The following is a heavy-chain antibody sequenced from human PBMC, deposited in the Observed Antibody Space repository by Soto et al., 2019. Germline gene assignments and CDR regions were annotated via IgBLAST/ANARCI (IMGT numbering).Heavy chain of an antibody. V-gene: IGHV3-53*01. CDR2: VYDLDGT. CDR3: ANTGVVVVIPTAGLYGMDV. J-gene: IGHJ6*02. D-gene: IGHD3-22*01. CDR1: GLTVSGKKY. Sequence: LRLSCVASGLTVSGKKYMAWVRQAPGKGPEWVSGVYDLDGTYYADSVRGRFTISRDNSKNTLYLQMNSLRAEDTAVYYCANTGVVVVIPTAGLYGMDVWGQGTTVTVSS.